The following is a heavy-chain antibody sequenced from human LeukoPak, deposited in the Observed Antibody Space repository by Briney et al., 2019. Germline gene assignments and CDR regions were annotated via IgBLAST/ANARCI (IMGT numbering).Heavy chain of an antibody. D-gene: IGHD2-8*01. Sequence: PSETLSLTCTVSVGSISNNYWSWIRQPAGKGLVWIGRVYSSGTTNYNPSLTRRGNISVDTSKSQFSLRLSSVTAAATAIYYCAREEGCSNGLCYSSAFDTWGQGTMVTVSS. CDR3: AREEGCSNGLCYSSAFDT. CDR2: VYSSGTT. J-gene: IGHJ3*02. V-gene: IGHV4-4*07. CDR1: VGSISNNY.